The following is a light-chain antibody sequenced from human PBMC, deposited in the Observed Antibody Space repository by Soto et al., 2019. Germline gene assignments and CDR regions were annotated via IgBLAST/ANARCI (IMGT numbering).Light chain of an antibody. CDR3: SSYAGSNNVV. CDR2: EVS. V-gene: IGLV2-8*01. Sequence: QSVLTQPPSASGSPGQSVTISCTGTSSDVGGYNYVSWYQQHPGKAPKLMIYEVSKRPSGVPDRFSGSKSGNTASLNVSGLQAEDADHYYCSSYAGSNNVVFGGGTKLTVL. J-gene: IGLJ2*01. CDR1: SSDVGGYNY.